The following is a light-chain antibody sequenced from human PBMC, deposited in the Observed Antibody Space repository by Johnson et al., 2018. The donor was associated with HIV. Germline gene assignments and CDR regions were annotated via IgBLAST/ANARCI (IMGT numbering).Light chain of an antibody. CDR2: DSY. CDR3: GTWDSSLSAYV. J-gene: IGLJ1*01. V-gene: IGLV1-51*01. Sequence: QSVLTQPPSVSAAPGQKVTISCSGSSSNIGNNYVSWYQQLPGTAPKLLIYDSYKRPSGIPDRFSGSKSGTSATLGITGLQTWDEADYYCGTWDSSLSAYVFGTGTKVTVL. CDR1: SSNIGNNY.